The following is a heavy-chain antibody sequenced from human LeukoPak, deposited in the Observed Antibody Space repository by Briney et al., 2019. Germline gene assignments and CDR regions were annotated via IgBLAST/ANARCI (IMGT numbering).Heavy chain of an antibody. CDR2: ISDSGRT. D-gene: IGHD3-22*01. V-gene: IGHV4-59*08. Sequence: SETLSLTCIVSNGSIDSFYWSWIRQPPGKGLEWIGYISDSGRTNYNPSLKSRVTLSVDTSKNQFSLKLSSVTAADTAVYYCARHSEYYDGSGQRVRSPFDIWGQGTLVSVSS. CDR3: ARHSEYYDGSGQRVRSPFDI. CDR1: NGSIDSFY. J-gene: IGHJ3*02.